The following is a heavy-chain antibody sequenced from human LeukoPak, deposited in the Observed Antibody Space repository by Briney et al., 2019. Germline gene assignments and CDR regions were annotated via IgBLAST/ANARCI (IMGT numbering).Heavy chain of an antibody. CDR1: GGSISSSYW. Sequence: SETLSLTCAVSGGSISSSYWWSWIRQPPGKGLEWMGEIYHSGSTNYNLSLKSRATISVDKSKNQFSLKLNSVTAADTAVYYCARDYCTSTTCPNWFDPWGQGTLVTVSS. CDR3: ARDYCTSTTCPNWFDP. CDR2: IYHSGST. V-gene: IGHV4-4*02. J-gene: IGHJ5*02. D-gene: IGHD2-2*01.